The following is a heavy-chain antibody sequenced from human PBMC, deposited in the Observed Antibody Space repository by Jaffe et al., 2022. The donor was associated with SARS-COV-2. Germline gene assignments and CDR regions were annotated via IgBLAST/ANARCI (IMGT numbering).Heavy chain of an antibody. D-gene: IGHD2-2*01. CDR1: GFTFDDYS. Sequence: EVQLVESGGVVVEPGGSLRLSCAASGFTFDDYSMHWVRQVPGKGLEWVSLISWDGGSAYYADSVKGRFTISRDNSKNSLYLQMNSLRPEDTALYYCAKDSSTSLYYYYGMDVWGQGTTVTVSS. V-gene: IGHV3-43*01. J-gene: IGHJ6*02. CDR3: AKDSSTSLYYYYGMDV. CDR2: ISWDGGSA.